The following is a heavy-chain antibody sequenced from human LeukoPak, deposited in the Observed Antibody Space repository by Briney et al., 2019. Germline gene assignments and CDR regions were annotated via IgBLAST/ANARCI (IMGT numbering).Heavy chain of an antibody. V-gene: IGHV3-30*18. Sequence: GGSLRLSCAASGFTFSNYGMHWVRQAPGKGLEWVAVISYEGSIQYYVDSVKGRFTISRDNSKNTLYLEMNSLRAEDTALYYCAKEAEEGVVRGIIHFWGQGTLVTVSS. CDR1: GFTFSNYG. J-gene: IGHJ4*02. D-gene: IGHD3-10*01. CDR3: AKEAEEGVVRGIIHF. CDR2: ISYEGSIQ.